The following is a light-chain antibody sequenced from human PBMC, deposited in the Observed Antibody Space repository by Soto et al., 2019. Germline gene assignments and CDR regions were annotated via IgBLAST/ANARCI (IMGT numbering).Light chain of an antibody. V-gene: IGKV1-39*01. CDR1: QSISIF. CDR3: QQSYSTWT. Sequence: DIQMTQSPSSLSASVGDRVTITCRASQSISIFLNWYQQKPGKAPKLLIYAASSLQSGVPSRFSGSGSGTDFTLTINSLQPEDFASYYCQQSYSTWTFGQGTKVEIK. J-gene: IGKJ1*01. CDR2: AAS.